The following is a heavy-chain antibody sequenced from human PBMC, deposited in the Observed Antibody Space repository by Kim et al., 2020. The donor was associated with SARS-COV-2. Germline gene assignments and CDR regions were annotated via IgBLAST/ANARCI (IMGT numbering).Heavy chain of an antibody. Sequence: ASVKVSCKASGYSFTGFYIHWGRQVPGQGLQWMGWINPNSGATSYAQKFQGRVTMTRDTSTNTAYMELSSLRSDDTALYYCARSDIWAANDYWGQGTLVT. CDR1: GYSFTGFY. J-gene: IGHJ4*02. CDR2: INPNSGAT. CDR3: ARSDIWAANDY. D-gene: IGHD3-16*01. V-gene: IGHV1-2*02.